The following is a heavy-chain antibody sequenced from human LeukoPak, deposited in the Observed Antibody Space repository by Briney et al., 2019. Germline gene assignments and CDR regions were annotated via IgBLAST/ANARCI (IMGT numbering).Heavy chain of an antibody. CDR2: INPNSGGA. Sequence: ASVKVSCKASGYTFTGYYMHWVRQAPGQGLEWMGWINPNSGGANYAQKFQGRVTMTRDTSISTAYMELSRLRSDDTAVYYCARDRRAGYYYDSSGFNWFDPWGQGTLVTVSS. D-gene: IGHD3-22*01. J-gene: IGHJ5*02. CDR3: ARDRRAGYYYDSSGFNWFDP. V-gene: IGHV1-2*02. CDR1: GYTFTGYY.